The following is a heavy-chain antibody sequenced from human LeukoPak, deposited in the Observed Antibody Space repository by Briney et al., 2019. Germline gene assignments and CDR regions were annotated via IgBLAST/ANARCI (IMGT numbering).Heavy chain of an antibody. Sequence: SETLSLTCTVSGDSISSYYWNWIRQPPGKGPEWIGCISDTGTTKYNPASKSRVTVSVDPSKNQFSLKLTSVTAANTAVYFCATGYYEPFERWGQGTLVSVSS. J-gene: IGHJ4*02. CDR2: ISDTGTT. V-gene: IGHV4-59*01. CDR3: ATGYYEPFER. D-gene: IGHD3-22*01. CDR1: GDSISSYY.